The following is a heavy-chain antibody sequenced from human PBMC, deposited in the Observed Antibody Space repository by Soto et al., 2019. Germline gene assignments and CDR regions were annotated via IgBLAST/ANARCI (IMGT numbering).Heavy chain of an antibody. CDR2: IYATGST. V-gene: IGHV4-4*07. J-gene: IGHJ6*02. D-gene: IGHD3-10*01. CDR1: GGSISSYY. Sequence: PSETLSLTCTVSGGSISSYYWSWIRQPAGKGLELIGRIYATGSTDYNPSLTSRVTMSVDTSKNQVSLKLTSVTAADTAVYYCARDFYGSGTYDYYYYAMDVWGQGITVTVSS. CDR3: ARDFYGSGTYDYYYYAMDV.